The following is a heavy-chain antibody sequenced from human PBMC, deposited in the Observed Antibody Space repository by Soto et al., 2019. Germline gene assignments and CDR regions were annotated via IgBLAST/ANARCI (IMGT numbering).Heavy chain of an antibody. CDR3: ALIKRIADRDPVAY. Sequence: PGGSLRLSCAASGFTFSSYGMHWVRQAPGKGLEWVAVISYDGSNKYYADSVKGRFTISRDNSKNTLYLQMNSLRAEDTAVYYCALIKRIADRDPVAYSGQGTLVTVSS. D-gene: IGHD2-21*02. CDR2: ISYDGSNK. J-gene: IGHJ4*02. CDR1: GFTFSSYG. V-gene: IGHV3-30*03.